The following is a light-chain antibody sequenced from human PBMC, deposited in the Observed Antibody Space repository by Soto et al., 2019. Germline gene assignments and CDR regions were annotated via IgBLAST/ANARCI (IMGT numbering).Light chain of an antibody. CDR3: QHYGRSPGLFT. CDR1: QRFSTSF. Sequence: EVVLPQSPGPLPLSPGEGAILSCRASQRFSTSFLAWYQQKPGRTPRLLIYDASSRATGIPDRFSGSGSGTDFTLTIDRLEPEYFAVYYCQHYGRSPGLFTFGPGTKVDIK. CDR2: DAS. J-gene: IGKJ3*01. V-gene: IGKV3-20*01.